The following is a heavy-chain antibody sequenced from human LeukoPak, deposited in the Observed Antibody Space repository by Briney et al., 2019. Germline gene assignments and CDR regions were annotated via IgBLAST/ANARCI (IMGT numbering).Heavy chain of an antibody. CDR1: GGSISSSSYY. D-gene: IGHD2-2*01. V-gene: IGHV4-39*01. Sequence: SETLSLTCTVSGGSISSSSYYWGWIRQPPGKGLEWIGSIYYSGSTYYNPSLKSRVTISVDTSKNQFSLKLSSVTAADTAVYYCARRFKLGYCSTTSCVQGAFYIWGQGTMVTVSS. CDR2: IYYSGST. J-gene: IGHJ3*02. CDR3: ARRFKLGYCSTTSCVQGAFYI.